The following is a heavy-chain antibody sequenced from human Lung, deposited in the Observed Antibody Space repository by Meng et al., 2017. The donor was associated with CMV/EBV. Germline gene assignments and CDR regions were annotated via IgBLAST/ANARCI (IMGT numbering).Heavy chain of an antibody. D-gene: IGHD3-3*01. CDR3: AAQTAYYDFWSGYYDS. Sequence: YGVSFSGYYWSWIRQPPGKGLEWIGEINHSGSTNYNPSLKSRVTISVDTSKNQFSLKLSSVTAADTAVYYCAAQTAYYDFWSGYYDSWGQGTLVTVSS. CDR2: INHSGST. CDR1: GVSFSGYY. V-gene: IGHV4-34*01. J-gene: IGHJ4*02.